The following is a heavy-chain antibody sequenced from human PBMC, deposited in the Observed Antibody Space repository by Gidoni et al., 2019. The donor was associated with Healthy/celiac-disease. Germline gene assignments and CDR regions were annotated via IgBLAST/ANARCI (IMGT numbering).Heavy chain of an antibody. D-gene: IGHD1-1*01. CDR3: ARDLLNWREDYYYYGMDV. Sequence: EVQLVESGGGLVKPGGSLRLSCAASGFTFSSYRMNWVRQAPGKGLEWVSSISSSSSYIYYADSVKGRFTISRDNAKNSLYLQMNSLRAEDTAVYYCARDLLNWREDYYYYGMDVWGQGTTVTVSS. CDR2: ISSSSSYI. J-gene: IGHJ6*02. CDR1: GFTFSSYR. V-gene: IGHV3-21*01.